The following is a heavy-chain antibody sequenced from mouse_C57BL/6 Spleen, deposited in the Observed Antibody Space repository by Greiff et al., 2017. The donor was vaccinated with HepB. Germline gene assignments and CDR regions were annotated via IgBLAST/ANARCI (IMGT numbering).Heavy chain of an antibody. V-gene: IGHV1-64*01. CDR1: GYTFTSYW. D-gene: IGHD1-1*01. CDR2: IHPNSGST. J-gene: IGHJ2*01. Sequence: QVQLQQPGAELVKPGASVKLSCKASGYTFTSYWMHWVKQRPGQGLEWIGMIHPNSGSTNYNEKFKSKATLTVDKSSSTAYMQLSSLTSEDSAVYYCARGGTVVADFDYWGQGTTLTVSS. CDR3: ARGGTVVADFDY.